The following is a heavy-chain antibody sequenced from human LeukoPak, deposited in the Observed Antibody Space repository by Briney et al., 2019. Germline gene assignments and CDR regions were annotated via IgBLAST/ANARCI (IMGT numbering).Heavy chain of an antibody. V-gene: IGHV3-7*01. D-gene: IGHD2-21*02. CDR3: AEDSRSAVVTVDPYYYY. CDR2: VNQGGTQN. Sequence: GGSLRLSCAASGFTFSSQWMSWVRQAPGKELEWVAIVNQGGTQNYYVDSVKGRFTISRDNAENSLYLQMNSLRAEDTAVYYCAEDSRSAVVTVDPYYYYWGQGTLVTVSS. J-gene: IGHJ4*02. CDR1: GFTFSSQW.